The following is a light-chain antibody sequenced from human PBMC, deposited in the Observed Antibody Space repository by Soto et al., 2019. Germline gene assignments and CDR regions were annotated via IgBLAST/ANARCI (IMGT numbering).Light chain of an antibody. Sequence: QSVLTQPASVSGSPGQWITISCAGTNSDVGNYNLVSWYQQHPGKAPKLMIYAVSKRPSGVSNRFSGSKSGNTASLSISGLQDEDEADYYCWSYAGSSTFKFGGGTKLTVL. J-gene: IGLJ2*01. CDR1: NSDVGNYNL. CDR3: WSYAGSSTFK. V-gene: IGLV2-23*02. CDR2: AVS.